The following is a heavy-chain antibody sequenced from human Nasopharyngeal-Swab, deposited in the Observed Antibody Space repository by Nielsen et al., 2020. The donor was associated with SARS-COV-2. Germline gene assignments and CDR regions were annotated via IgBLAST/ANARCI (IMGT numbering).Heavy chain of an antibody. Sequence: WIRQPPGKGLEWVSVIYSDGSTYYADSVKGRFTISRDNSKNTLYLQMNSLRAEDTAVYYCAKALQWERDAFDIWGQGTMVTVSS. D-gene: IGHD1-26*01. CDR3: AKALQWERDAFDI. J-gene: IGHJ3*02. V-gene: IGHV3-53*01. CDR2: IYSDGST.